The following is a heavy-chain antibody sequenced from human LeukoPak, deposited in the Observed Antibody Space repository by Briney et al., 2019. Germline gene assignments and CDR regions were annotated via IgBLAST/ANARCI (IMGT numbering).Heavy chain of an antibody. CDR2: IYYSGST. CDR3: ARDSDEDYYGSGSYSY. J-gene: IGHJ4*02. CDR1: GGSISSSSYY. D-gene: IGHD3-10*01. Sequence: SETLSLTCTVSGGSISSSSYYWGWIRQPPGKGLEWIGSIYYSGSTYYNPSLKSRVTISVDTSKNQFSLKLSSVTAADTAVYYCARDSDEDYYGSGSYSYWGQGTLVTVSS. V-gene: IGHV4-39*07.